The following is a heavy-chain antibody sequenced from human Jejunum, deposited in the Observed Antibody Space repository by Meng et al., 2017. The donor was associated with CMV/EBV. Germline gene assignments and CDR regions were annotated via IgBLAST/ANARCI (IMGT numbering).Heavy chain of an antibody. CDR1: GFTVTEKH. V-gene: IGHV3-20*02. CDR2: VSWNGRST. D-gene: IGHD5-18*01. CDR3: ARYPGYSYGQRSYYFTS. J-gene: IGHJ4*02. Sequence: EVQLVESGXGLVQPXESLRLXXXVSGFTVTEKHLDWVRQVPGKGLEWISGVSWNGRSTGYADSVKGRFTISRDNAKNSLYLQMNSLRVEDTALYHCARYPGYSYGQRSYYFTSWGQGTLVTVSS.